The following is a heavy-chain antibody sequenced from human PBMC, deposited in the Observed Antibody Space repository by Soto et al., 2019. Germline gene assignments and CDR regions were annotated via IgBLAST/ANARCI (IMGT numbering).Heavy chain of an antibody. Sequence: SVKVSCKASGGTFSSYAISWVRQAPGQGLEWMGGIIPIFGTANYAQKFQGRVTIAADKSTSTAYMELSSLRSEDTAVYYCARGHILTGPYYFDYWGQGTQVTVS. D-gene: IGHD3-9*01. CDR1: GGTFSSYA. V-gene: IGHV1-69*06. J-gene: IGHJ4*02. CDR2: IIPIFGTA. CDR3: ARGHILTGPYYFDY.